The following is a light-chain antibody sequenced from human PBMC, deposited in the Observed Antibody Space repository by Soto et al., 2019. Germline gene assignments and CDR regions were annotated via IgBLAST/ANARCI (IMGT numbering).Light chain of an antibody. J-gene: IGKJ4*01. Sequence: EVVLTQSPASLSLSPGERATLSCRASQSVSEFLAWYQQKPGQAPRLLIYDASTRATGIPARFSGSGSGTEFTLTISSLQSEDFAIYYCQRYNNWPLTFGGGTKVDIK. V-gene: IGKV3-15*01. CDR2: DAS. CDR1: QSVSEF. CDR3: QRYNNWPLT.